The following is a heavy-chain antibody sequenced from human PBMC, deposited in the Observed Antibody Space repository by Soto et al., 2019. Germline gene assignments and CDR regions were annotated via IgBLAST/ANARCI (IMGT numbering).Heavy chain of an antibody. D-gene: IGHD6-19*01. CDR1: GFTFSGSA. CDR3: TRHEEWLGLYYFDY. Sequence: GGSLRLSCAASGFTFSGSAMHWVRQASGKGLEWVGRIRSKANSYATAYAASVKGRFTISRDDSKNTAYLRMNSLKTEDTAVYYCTRHEEWLGLYYFDYWGQGTLVTVSS. V-gene: IGHV3-73*01. CDR2: IRSKANSYAT. J-gene: IGHJ4*02.